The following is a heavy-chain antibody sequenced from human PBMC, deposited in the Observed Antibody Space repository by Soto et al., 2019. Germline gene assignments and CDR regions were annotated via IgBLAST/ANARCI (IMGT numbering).Heavy chain of an antibody. CDR2: INSRSSVI. V-gene: IGHV3-48*02. Sequence: PGGSLRLSCAASGFTFSSYDIHWVRQAPGKGLEWISYINSRSSVIRYADSVQGRFIISRDNAKNSLYLQMNSLKDEDSAVYYCVRDLNRGFDYWGLGALVTVS. CDR1: GFTFSSYD. D-gene: IGHD3-10*01. CDR3: VRDLNRGFDY. J-gene: IGHJ4*02.